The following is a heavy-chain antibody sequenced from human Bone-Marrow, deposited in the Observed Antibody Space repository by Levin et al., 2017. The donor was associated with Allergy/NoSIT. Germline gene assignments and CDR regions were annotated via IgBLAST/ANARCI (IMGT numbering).Heavy chain of an antibody. J-gene: IGHJ4*02. Sequence: KPGGSLRLSCTVSGGSISSGGYYWSWIRQHPGTGLEWIGYIYYSGSTYYNSSLKSRATISVDTSKNQFSLRLSSVTAADTAVYYCGGVCGFRDEDWGQGTLVTVSS. D-gene: IGHD3-10*01. V-gene: IGHV4-31*03. CDR2: IYYSGST. CDR1: GGSISSGGYY. CDR3: GGVCGFRDED.